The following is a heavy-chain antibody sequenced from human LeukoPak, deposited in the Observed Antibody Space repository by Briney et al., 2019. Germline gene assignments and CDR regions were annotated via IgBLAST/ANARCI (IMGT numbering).Heavy chain of an antibody. CDR2: INPSDGSI. J-gene: IGHJ4*02. D-gene: IGHD4-17*01. CDR1: GYTFTTYS. Sequence: GASVKVSCKASGYTFTTYSLHWVRQAPGQGHEWMGIINPSDGSISYAQKFRGRVTMTRDTSTSTVYLELSSLRSEDTAVYYCARVATATTHFDYWGQGTLVTVSP. CDR3: ARVATATTHFDY. V-gene: IGHV1-46*01.